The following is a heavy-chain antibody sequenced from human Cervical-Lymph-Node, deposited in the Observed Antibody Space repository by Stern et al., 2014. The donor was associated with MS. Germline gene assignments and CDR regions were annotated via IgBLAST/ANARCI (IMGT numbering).Heavy chain of an antibody. V-gene: IGHV2-70*04. CDR3: ARARHYDSSGAFDY. Sequence: QITLKESGPALVKPTQTLTLTCTFSGFSLSTSGMRVSWIRQPPGKALEWLASLDWDDDKFYSTSLKTRLTISKDTSKNQVVITMTNMDPVDTATYYCARARHYDSSGAFDYWGQGTLVTVSS. CDR2: LDWDDDK. D-gene: IGHD3-22*01. CDR1: GFSLSTSGMR. J-gene: IGHJ4*02.